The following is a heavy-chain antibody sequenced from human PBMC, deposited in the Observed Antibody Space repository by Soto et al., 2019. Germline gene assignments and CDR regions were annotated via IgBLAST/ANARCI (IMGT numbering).Heavy chain of an antibody. CDR3: AHRPSGWYLFDY. D-gene: IGHD6-19*01. J-gene: IGHJ4*02. CDR1: VFSLSTSGLG. V-gene: IGHV2-5*01. CDR2: IYWNDDK. Sequence: QITLKESGPTLVRPTQTLTLTCTFSVFSLSTSGLGVGWIRQPPGKALEWLALIYWNDDKRYSPSLNARLTITKDTSKHQVVLTMTNMDPVDTVTYYCAHRPSGWYLFDYWGQGTLVTVSS.